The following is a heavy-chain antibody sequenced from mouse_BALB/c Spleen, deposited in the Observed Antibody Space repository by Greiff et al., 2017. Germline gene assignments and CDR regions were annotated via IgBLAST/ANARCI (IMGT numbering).Heavy chain of an antibody. Sequence: EVHLVESGGGLVKPGGSLKLSCAASGFTFSSYAMSWVRQTPEKRLEWVASISSGGSTYYPDSVKGRFTISRDNARNILYLQMSSLRSEDTAMYYCARGSITTANNYFDYGGKGTTLTVSA. CDR2: ISSGGST. D-gene: IGHD1-2*01. J-gene: IGHJ2*01. V-gene: IGHV5-6-5*01. CDR3: ARGSITTANNYFDY. CDR1: GFTFSSYA.